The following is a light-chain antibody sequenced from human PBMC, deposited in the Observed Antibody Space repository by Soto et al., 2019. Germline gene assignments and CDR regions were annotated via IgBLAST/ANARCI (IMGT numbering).Light chain of an antibody. CDR2: DAS. J-gene: IGKJ1*01. V-gene: IGKV3D-15*01. CDR3: QQYNSYSGT. Sequence: EIVMTQSPATLSLSPGERATLFCRASQNVRTYLAWYQQKPGQPPRLLIYDASNRATGIPARFSGSGSGTEFTLTISSLQPDDFATYYCQQYNSYSGTFGQGTKVDIK. CDR1: QNVRTY.